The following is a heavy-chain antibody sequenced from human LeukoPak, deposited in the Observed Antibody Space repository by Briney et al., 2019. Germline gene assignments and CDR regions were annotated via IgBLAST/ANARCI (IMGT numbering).Heavy chain of an antibody. CDR3: ARHERGSRRFDP. J-gene: IGHJ5*02. D-gene: IGHD3-10*01. CDR1: GYSISSGFY. CDR2: IYNSGGT. V-gene: IGHV4-38-2*02. Sequence: SETLSLSCNVSGYSISSGFYWGWIRQPPGKGLEWIGSIYNSGGTYYNPSLKSRVTISVDTSKNQFSLKLSSVTAADTAVYYCARHERGSRRFDPWGQGTLVTVSS.